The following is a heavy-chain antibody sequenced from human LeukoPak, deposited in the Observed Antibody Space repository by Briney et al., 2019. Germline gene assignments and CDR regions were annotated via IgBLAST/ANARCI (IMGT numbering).Heavy chain of an antibody. J-gene: IGHJ4*02. D-gene: IGHD3-10*01. V-gene: IGHV3-64D*06. Sequence: GGSLRLSCSVSGFTFGSYAMHWVRQAPGKGLEYLSSISSYGGSTYYADSVKGRFTISRDNSKNTLYLQMSSLRGEDTAVYYCVKDPTGRGVVWGQGTLVTVSS. CDR2: ISSYGGST. CDR3: VKDPTGRGVV. CDR1: GFTFGSYA.